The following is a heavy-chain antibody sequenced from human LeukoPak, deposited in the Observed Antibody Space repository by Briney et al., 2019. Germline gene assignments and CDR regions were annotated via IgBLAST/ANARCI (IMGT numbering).Heavy chain of an antibody. D-gene: IGHD6-19*01. CDR1: GFTVSSNY. Sequence: PGGSLRLSCAASGFTVSSNYMSWVRQAPGKGLEWVSVIYSGGSTYYADSVKGRFTISRDNSKNTLYLQMNSLRAEDTAVYYCVRDSPPPDIAVAGTGNAFDIWGQGTMVTVSS. CDR2: IYSGGST. J-gene: IGHJ3*02. CDR3: VRDSPPPDIAVAGTGNAFDI. V-gene: IGHV3-53*01.